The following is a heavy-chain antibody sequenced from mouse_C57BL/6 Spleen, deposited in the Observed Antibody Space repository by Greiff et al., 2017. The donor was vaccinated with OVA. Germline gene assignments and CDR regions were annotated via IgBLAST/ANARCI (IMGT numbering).Heavy chain of an antibody. J-gene: IGHJ4*01. CDR3: ARNYYYGSHYYAMDY. D-gene: IGHD1-1*01. Sequence: LVESGAELVKPGASVKISCKASGYAFSSYWMNWVKQRPGKGLEWIGQIYPGDGDTNYNGKFKGKATLTADKSSSTAYMQLSSLTSEDSAVYFCARNYYYGSHYYAMDYWGQGTSVTVSS. CDR1: GYAFSSYW. V-gene: IGHV1-80*01. CDR2: IYPGDGDT.